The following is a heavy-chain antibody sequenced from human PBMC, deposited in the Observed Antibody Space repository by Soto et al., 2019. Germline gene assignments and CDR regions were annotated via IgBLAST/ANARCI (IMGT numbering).Heavy chain of an antibody. J-gene: IGHJ4*02. Sequence: SLKISCAASGFTFDDYAMHWVRQAPGKGLEWVSGISWNSGSIGYADSVKGRFTISRDNAKNSLYLQMNSLRAEDTALYYCAKDIWPFYYDSSGYYGAFDYWGQGTLVTVSS. CDR3: AKDIWPFYYDSSGYYGAFDY. CDR1: GFTFDDYA. D-gene: IGHD3-22*01. V-gene: IGHV3-9*01. CDR2: ISWNSGSI.